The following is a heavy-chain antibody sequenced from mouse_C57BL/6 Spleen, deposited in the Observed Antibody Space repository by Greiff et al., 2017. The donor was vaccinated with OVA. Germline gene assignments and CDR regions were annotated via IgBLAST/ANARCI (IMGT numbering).Heavy chain of an antibody. Sequence: VQLQQSGTVLARPGASVKMSCKTSGYTFTSYWMHWVKQRPGQGLEWIGAIYPGNSDTSYNQKFKGKAKLTAVTSASTAYMELSSLTNEDSAVYYCTRSEGRFYDRYYYAMDYWGQGTSVTVSS. D-gene: IGHD2-12*01. CDR3: TRSEGRFYDRYYYAMDY. J-gene: IGHJ4*01. CDR2: IYPGNSDT. CDR1: GYTFTSYW. V-gene: IGHV1-5*01.